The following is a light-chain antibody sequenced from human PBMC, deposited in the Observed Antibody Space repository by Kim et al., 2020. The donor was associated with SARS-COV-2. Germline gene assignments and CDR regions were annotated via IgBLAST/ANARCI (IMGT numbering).Light chain of an antibody. V-gene: IGLV1-44*01. CDR3: ASWDDSLNGLV. CDR2: SDN. J-gene: IGLJ3*02. CDR1: TSNIGTYT. Sequence: GQRVTMSCSGTTSNIGTYTVNWYQQVPGTAPRLLIQSDNQRPSGVPDRFSGSKSGTSASLTIRDLQSEDEADYYCASWDDSLNGLVFGGGTQLTVL.